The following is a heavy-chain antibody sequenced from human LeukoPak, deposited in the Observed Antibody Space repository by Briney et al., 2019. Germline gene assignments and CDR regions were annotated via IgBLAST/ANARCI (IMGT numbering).Heavy chain of an antibody. CDR1: GYTFTSYG. D-gene: IGHD6-19*01. V-gene: IGHV1-18*01. Sequence: ASVKVSCKASGYTFTSYGTSWVRQAPGHGLEWMGWISAYNGNTNYAQKLQGRVTMTTDTSTSTAYMELRSLRSDDTAVYYCATRIAVAGTLDYWGQGTLVTVSS. J-gene: IGHJ4*02. CDR3: ATRIAVAGTLDY. CDR2: ISAYNGNT.